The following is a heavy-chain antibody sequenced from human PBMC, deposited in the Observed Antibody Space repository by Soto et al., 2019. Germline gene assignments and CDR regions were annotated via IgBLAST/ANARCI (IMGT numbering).Heavy chain of an antibody. J-gene: IGHJ6*02. CDR2: INHSGST. D-gene: IGHD4-4*01. V-gene: IGHV4-34*01. Sequence: SETLSLTCAVYGGSFSGYYWSWIRQPPGKGLEWIGEINHSGSTNYNPSLKSRVTISVDTSKNQFSLKLSSVTAADTAVYYCARVGYSNNYYYGMDVWGQGTTVTVSS. CDR1: GGSFSGYY. CDR3: ARVGYSNNYYYGMDV.